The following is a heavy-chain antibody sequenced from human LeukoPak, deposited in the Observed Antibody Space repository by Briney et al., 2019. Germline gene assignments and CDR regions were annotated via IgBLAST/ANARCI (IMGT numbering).Heavy chain of an antibody. CDR1: GDSVSSNSAA. CDR2: TYYRSKWYN. V-gene: IGHV6-1*01. Sequence: SQTLSLTCAISGDSVSSNSAAWNWIRQSPSRGLEWLGGTYYRSKWYNDYAVSVKSRITINPDTSKNQFSLQLNSVTPEDTAVYYCARDTAGAAAILIYFDYWGQGTLVTVSS. J-gene: IGHJ4*02. D-gene: IGHD2-2*02. CDR3: ARDTAGAAAILIYFDY.